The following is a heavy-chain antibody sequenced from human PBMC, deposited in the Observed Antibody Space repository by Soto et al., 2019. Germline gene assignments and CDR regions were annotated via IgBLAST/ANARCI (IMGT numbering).Heavy chain of an antibody. D-gene: IGHD3-10*01. Sequence: PGGSLRLSCVASGFTFTTHAMSWVRQSPGKGLEWVSTFSGSGGNIYYAEAVKGRLTISRDDSKSTLYLQMNSLRVEDTAVYYCAKDPPWTVGPLAMDVWGQGTTVTVSS. J-gene: IGHJ6*02. CDR2: FSGSGGNI. CDR3: AKDPPWTVGPLAMDV. V-gene: IGHV3-23*01. CDR1: GFTFTTHA.